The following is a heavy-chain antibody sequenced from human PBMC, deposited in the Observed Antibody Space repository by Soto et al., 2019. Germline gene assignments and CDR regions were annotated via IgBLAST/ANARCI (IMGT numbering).Heavy chain of an antibody. Sequence: VPLVESGGGLVQPGGSLRLSCATSGFSVSSSYMNWVRQAPGKGLEWVSVIDSGGSTDYADSVKGRFSISTDNSKNLMYLQMNSLTAEATALYFCARILTTMIPVDHYYYALEVRCQGTTVSVPS. CDR3: ARILTTMIPVDHYYYALEV. J-gene: IGHJ6*02. D-gene: IGHD4-17*01. V-gene: IGHV3-66*01. CDR2: IDSGGST. CDR1: GFSVSSSY.